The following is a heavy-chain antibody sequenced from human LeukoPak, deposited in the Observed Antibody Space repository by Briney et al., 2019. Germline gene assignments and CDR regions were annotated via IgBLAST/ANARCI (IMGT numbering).Heavy chain of an antibody. Sequence: GGSLRLSCAASGFTVSTNYMSWVRQAPGKGLEWVSIIYSGGRTHYADSVKGGFTISTDNSKNTLYLQMNSLRAEDTAVYYCAREPYGGNSWWGQGTLVTVSS. V-gene: IGHV3-66*01. CDR1: GFTVSTNY. J-gene: IGHJ4*02. CDR3: AREPYGGNSW. CDR2: IYSGGRT. D-gene: IGHD4-23*01.